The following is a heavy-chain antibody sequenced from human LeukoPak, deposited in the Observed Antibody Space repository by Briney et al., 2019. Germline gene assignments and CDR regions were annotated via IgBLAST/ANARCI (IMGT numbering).Heavy chain of an antibody. CDR3: AREWHEYGSKSYYNL. V-gene: IGHV1-69*06. CDR2: IIPIFGTA. D-gene: IGHD3-10*01. Sequence: GASVKVSCKASGGTFSSYAISWVRQAPGQGLEWMGGIIPIFGTANYAQKFQGRVTITADKSTSTAYMELSSLTSDDTAIYYCAREWHEYGSKSYYNLWGQGTLVTVSS. J-gene: IGHJ4*02. CDR1: GGTFSSYA.